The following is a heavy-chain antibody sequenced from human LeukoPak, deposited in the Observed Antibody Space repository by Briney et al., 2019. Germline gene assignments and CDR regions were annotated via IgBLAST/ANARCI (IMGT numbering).Heavy chain of an antibody. Sequence: SGTLSLTCAVYGGSFSGYYWSWIRQPPGKGLEWIGEINHSGSTNYNPSLKSRVTISVDTSMNQFSLKLSYLSAADTAVYYCASSYSTSAQKIDYWGQGTLVTVSS. J-gene: IGHJ4*02. CDR1: GGSFSGYY. D-gene: IGHD6-6*01. CDR2: INHSGST. CDR3: ASSYSTSAQKIDY. V-gene: IGHV4-34*01.